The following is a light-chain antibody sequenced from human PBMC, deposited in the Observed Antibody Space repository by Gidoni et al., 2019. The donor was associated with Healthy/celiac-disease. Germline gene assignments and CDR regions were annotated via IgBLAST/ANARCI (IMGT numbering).Light chain of an antibody. Sequence: IHMTQSPSSLSASVGDRVTITCQASQDISNYLNWYQQKPGKAPKLLIYDASNLETGVPSRFSGNGSGTDFTFTISSLQAEDIATYYCQQYDNHRLTFGGGTKVEIK. V-gene: IGKV1-33*01. CDR3: QQYDNHRLT. J-gene: IGKJ4*01. CDR1: QDISNY. CDR2: DAS.